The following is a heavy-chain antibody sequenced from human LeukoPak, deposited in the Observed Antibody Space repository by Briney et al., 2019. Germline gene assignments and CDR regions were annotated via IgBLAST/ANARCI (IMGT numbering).Heavy chain of an antibody. CDR1: GGSISTSAYY. D-gene: IGHD6-19*01. CDR3: ARHLRGGWYGVDY. V-gene: IGHV4-39*01. J-gene: IGHJ4*02. Sequence: SETLSLTCIVSGGSISTSAYYRGWIRQPPGKGLEWIGSISKSTYYNPSLKSRVTISVDTSKNQFSLRLSSVTASDTAVYYCARHLRGGWYGVDYWGQGTLVTVSS. CDR2: ISKST.